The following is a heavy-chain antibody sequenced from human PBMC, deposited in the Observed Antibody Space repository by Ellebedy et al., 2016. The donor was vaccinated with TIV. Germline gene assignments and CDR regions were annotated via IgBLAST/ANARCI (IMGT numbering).Heavy chain of an antibody. V-gene: IGHV4-34*01. J-gene: IGHJ6*02. CDR3: ARINIGGGVDV. D-gene: IGHD3-16*01. CDR2: INHSGSM. CDR1: GGSFDTDF. Sequence: MPSETLSLTCAVYGGSFDTDFWTWIRQPPGKGLEWIGEINHSGSMDSHPSLRSRLTISLDTSKNQFSLKLNSVTAADTAVYYCARINIGGGVDVWGHGTTVIVSS.